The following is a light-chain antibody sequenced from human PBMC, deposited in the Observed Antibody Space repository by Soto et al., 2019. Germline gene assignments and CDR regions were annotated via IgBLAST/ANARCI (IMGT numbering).Light chain of an antibody. Sequence: DIQMTQSPSSLSASVGDRVTITCRASQGISNYLAWYQQKPGKVPKLLIYAASTLQSGVPSRFSGSGSGTDFTLTISSLQPEDVATYYCQKYNSALGGAFGQGTKVEI. CDR3: QKYNSALGGA. V-gene: IGKV1-27*01. CDR2: AAS. CDR1: QGISNY. J-gene: IGKJ1*01.